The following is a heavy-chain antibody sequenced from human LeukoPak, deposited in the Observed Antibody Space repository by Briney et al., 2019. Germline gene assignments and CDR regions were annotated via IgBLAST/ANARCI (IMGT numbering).Heavy chain of an antibody. CDR1: GVSISSSNFY. D-gene: IGHD5-18*01. CDR2: IFYTGSG. CDR3: ARALFVYSYGTLFDY. Sequence: SGTLSLTCTVSGVSISSSNFYWGWIRQPPGKGLEWIGSIFYTGSGYYNQSLKSRVTISVDTSKNQFSLKLSSVTAADTAVYYCARALFVYSYGTLFDYWGQGTLVTVSS. J-gene: IGHJ4*02. V-gene: IGHV4-39*07.